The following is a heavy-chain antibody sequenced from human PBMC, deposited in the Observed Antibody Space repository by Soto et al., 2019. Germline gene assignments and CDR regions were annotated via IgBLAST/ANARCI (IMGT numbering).Heavy chain of an antibody. CDR3: AKVVGFGELSEPY. CDR1: GFTFSSCA. D-gene: IGHD3-10*01. Sequence: EVQLLESGGGLVQPGRSLRLSCAASGFTFSSCAMSWVRQAPGKGLEWVSGISGSGDSKYYADSVKGRFTISRDNSKNTLYLQMNSLRGKGTAVYYCAKVVGFGELSEPYWGQGSLVAVSS. CDR2: ISGSGDSK. V-gene: IGHV3-23*01. J-gene: IGHJ4*02.